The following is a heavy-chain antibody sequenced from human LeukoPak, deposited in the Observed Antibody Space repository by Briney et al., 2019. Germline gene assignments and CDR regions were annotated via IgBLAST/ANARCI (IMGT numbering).Heavy chain of an antibody. Sequence: SQTLSLTCTVSGGSISSGGYYWSWIRQHPGKGLEWIGYIYYSGSTYYNPSLKSRVTISVDTSKNQFSLELSSVTAADTAVYYCAREYIAAAGVFDYWGQGTLVTVSS. V-gene: IGHV4-31*03. CDR3: AREYIAAAGVFDY. J-gene: IGHJ4*02. CDR2: IYYSGST. D-gene: IGHD6-13*01. CDR1: GGSISSGGYY.